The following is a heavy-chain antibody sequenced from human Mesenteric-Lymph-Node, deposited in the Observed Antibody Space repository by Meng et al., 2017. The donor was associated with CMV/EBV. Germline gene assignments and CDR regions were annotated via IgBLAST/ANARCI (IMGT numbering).Heavy chain of an antibody. Sequence: GESLKISCAASGFTVNNNYMTWVRQAPGKGLEWVSLIYSSGSTYYTDSVKGRFTISRDNSKNTLYLQMNSLRAEDTAVYYCARSPSGSYAFDYWGQGTLVTVSS. CDR1: GFTVNNNY. D-gene: IGHD1-26*01. CDR3: ARSPSGSYAFDY. CDR2: IYSSGST. J-gene: IGHJ4*02. V-gene: IGHV3-53*01.